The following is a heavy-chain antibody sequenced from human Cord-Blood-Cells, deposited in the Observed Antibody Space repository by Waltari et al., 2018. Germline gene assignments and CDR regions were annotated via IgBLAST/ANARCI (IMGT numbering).Heavy chain of an antibody. CDR1: GYTCTGYY. D-gene: IGHD3-10*01. Sequence: QVQLVQSGAEVQKPGSSVKVSCKASGYTCTGYYMHWVRQAPGQGLEWMGWINPNSGGTNYAQKFQGWVTMTRDTSISTAYMGLSRLRADDTAVYYCACSSGSYYNWFDPWGQGTLVTVSS. CDR3: ACSSGSYYNWFDP. J-gene: IGHJ5*02. V-gene: IGHV1-2*04. CDR2: INPNSGGT.